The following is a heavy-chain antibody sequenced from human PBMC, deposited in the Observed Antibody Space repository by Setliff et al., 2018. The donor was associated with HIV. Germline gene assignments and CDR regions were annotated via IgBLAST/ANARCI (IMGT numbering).Heavy chain of an antibody. D-gene: IGHD3-10*01. Sequence: ASVKVSCKPSGDTFTNYDIHWMRRATGQGLEWMGWMNPNSGVSGYALKFHDRVTMTRDTSITTLYMELSSLTSEDTAVYYCAKGKGVGGVIITGGLDVWGQGTAVTVSS. V-gene: IGHV1-8*01. CDR3: AKGKGVGGVIITGGLDV. J-gene: IGHJ6*02. CDR2: MNPNSGVS. CDR1: GDTFTNYD.